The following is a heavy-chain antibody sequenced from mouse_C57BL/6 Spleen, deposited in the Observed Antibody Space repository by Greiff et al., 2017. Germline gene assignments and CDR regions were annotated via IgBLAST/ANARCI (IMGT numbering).Heavy chain of an antibody. Sequence: VQLQQSGPELVKPGASVKISCKASGYTFTDYYMNWVKQSHGKSLEWIGDINPNDGGTSYNQKFKGKATLTVDKSSSTAYMELRSLTSEDSAVYYGARGMGDYDDAMDYWGQGTSVTVSS. CDR1: GYTFTDYY. J-gene: IGHJ4*01. CDR2: INPNDGGT. D-gene: IGHD2-4*01. V-gene: IGHV1-26*01. CDR3: ARGMGDYDDAMDY.